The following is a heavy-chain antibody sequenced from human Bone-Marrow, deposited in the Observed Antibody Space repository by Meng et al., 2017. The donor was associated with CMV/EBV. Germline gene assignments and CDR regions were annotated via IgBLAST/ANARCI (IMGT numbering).Heavy chain of an antibody. V-gene: IGHV1-46*01. CDR3: AKDHAHDAPLPWFGSPQYNWFDP. CDR1: GYTFTCCC. Sequence: ASVKVSCKASGYTFTCCCMHWVRQAPGQGLEWMGIINPSGGSTSYAQKFQGRVTMTRDTSTSTVYMELSSLRSEDTAVYYCAKDHAHDAPLPWFGSPQYNWFDPWGQGTLVTVSS. J-gene: IGHJ5*02. D-gene: IGHD3-10*01. CDR2: INPSGGST.